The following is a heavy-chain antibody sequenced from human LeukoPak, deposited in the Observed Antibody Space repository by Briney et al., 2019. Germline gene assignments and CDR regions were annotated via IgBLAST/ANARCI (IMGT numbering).Heavy chain of an antibody. D-gene: IGHD3-22*01. J-gene: IGHJ4*02. Sequence: PGRSLRLSCAASGFTFDDYAMHWVRHAPGKGLEWVSGISWNSGSIGYADSVKGRFTISRDSAKNSLYLQMNSLRAEDTALYYCAKSVYYDSSGYVDYWGQGTLVTVSS. CDR3: AKSVYYDSSGYVDY. CDR1: GFTFDDYA. V-gene: IGHV3-9*01. CDR2: ISWNSGSI.